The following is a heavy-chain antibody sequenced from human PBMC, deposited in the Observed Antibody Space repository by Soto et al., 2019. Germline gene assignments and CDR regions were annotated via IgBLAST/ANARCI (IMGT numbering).Heavy chain of an antibody. J-gene: IGHJ6*02. Sequence: EVQLVESGGGLVQPGGSLRLSCAASGFTFSSYTMNWVRQAPGRGLEWVSSIGTSSSYTYYADSVKGRFTISRDNAKNSLFLQMNSLRADDTAVYYCARDSVRDYLYYYYGMDVWGQGTTVTVSS. D-gene: IGHD4-17*01. CDR1: GFTFSSYT. CDR3: ARDSVRDYLYYYYGMDV. V-gene: IGHV3-21*01. CDR2: IGTSSSYT.